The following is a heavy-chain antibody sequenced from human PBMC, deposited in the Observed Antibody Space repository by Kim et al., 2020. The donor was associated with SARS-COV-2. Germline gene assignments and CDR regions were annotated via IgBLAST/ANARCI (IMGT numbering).Heavy chain of an antibody. CDR2: INPNSGGT. V-gene: IGHV1-2*02. Sequence: ASVKVSCKASGYTFTGHYMHWVRQAPGQGLEWMGWINPNSGGTNYAQKFQGRVTMTRDTSISTAYMELSRLRSDDTAVYYCARVSSWIPSDAFDIWGQGTMVTVSS. D-gene: IGHD5-18*01. J-gene: IGHJ3*02. CDR3: ARVSSWIPSDAFDI. CDR1: GYTFTGHY.